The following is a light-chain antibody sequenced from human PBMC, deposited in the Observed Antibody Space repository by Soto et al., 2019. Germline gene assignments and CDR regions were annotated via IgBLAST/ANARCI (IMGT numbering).Light chain of an antibody. CDR1: SSDVGGYNY. J-gene: IGLJ2*01. V-gene: IGLV2-14*01. CDR2: DVS. CDR3: SSYTSSSILVV. Sequence: QSVLTQPASVSGSPGQSITISCTGTSSDVGGYNYVSWYQQHPGKAPKLMIYDVSSRPSGVSNRFSGSKSGNTASLTISGLQAEDEADYYCSSYTSSSILVVFGGGTKLTVL.